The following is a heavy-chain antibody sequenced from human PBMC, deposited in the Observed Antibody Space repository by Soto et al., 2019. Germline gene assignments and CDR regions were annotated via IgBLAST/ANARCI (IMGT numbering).Heavy chain of an antibody. J-gene: IGHJ5*02. CDR1: GDSISTSNYY. D-gene: IGHD4-17*01. CDR3: ARRAGGDYLFDP. V-gene: IGHV4-39*01. CDR2: IFYSGGT. Sequence: SETLSLTCTVSGDSISTSNYYWGWIRQPPGEGLEWIGHIFYSGGTYYNPSLKSRVTISVDTSKNQFSLKLNSITAADTAVYFCARRAGGDYLFDPWGQGMLVTVS.